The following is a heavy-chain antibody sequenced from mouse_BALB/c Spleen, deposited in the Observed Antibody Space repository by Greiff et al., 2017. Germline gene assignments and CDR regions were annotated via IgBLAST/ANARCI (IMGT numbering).Heavy chain of an antibody. CDR2: IHYSGST. CDR1: GYSITSGYS. D-gene: IGHD2-1*01. Sequence: EVKLQESGPDLVKPSQSLSLTCTVTGYSITSGYSWHWIRQFPGNKLEWMGYIHYSGSTNYHPSLKSRISITRDTSKNQFFLQLNSVTTEDTATYYCGYYGNSYAMDYWGQGTSVTVSS. J-gene: IGHJ4*01. CDR3: GYYGNSYAMDY. V-gene: IGHV3-1*02.